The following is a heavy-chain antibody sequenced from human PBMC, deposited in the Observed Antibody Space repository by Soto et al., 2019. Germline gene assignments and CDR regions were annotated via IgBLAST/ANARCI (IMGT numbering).Heavy chain of an antibody. CDR2: ISSSSSYI. CDR3: ARDSYRIRYYYYYGMDV. D-gene: IGHD1-26*01. V-gene: IGHV3-21*01. CDR1: GFTFSSYS. Sequence: EVQLVESGGGLVKPGGSLRLSCAASGFTFSSYSMNWVRQAPGKGLEWVSSISSSSSYIYYADSVKGRFTISRDNAKNSLYLQMNSLRAEDTAVYYCARDSYRIRYYYYYGMDVWGQGTTVTVSS. J-gene: IGHJ6*02.